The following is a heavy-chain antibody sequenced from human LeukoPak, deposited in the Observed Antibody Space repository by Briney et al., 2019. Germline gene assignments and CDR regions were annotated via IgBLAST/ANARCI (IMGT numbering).Heavy chain of an antibody. D-gene: IGHD6-19*01. CDR3: ARGYRGHSSGWYGENYYYYYGMDV. CDR1: GYTFTSYG. Sequence: GASVKVSCKASGYTFTSYGISWVRQAPGQGLEWMGWISAYNGNTNYAQKLQGRVTITTDTSTSTAYMELRSLRSDDTAVYYCARGYRGHSSGWYGENYYYYYGMDVWGQGTTVTVSS. J-gene: IGHJ6*02. CDR2: ISAYNGNT. V-gene: IGHV1-18*01.